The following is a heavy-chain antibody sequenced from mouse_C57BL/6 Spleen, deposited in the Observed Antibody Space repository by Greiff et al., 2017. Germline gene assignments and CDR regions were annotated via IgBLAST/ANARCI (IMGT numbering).Heavy chain of an antibody. CDR2: FYPGSGSI. Sequence: QVQLQQSGAELVKPGASVKLSCKASGYTFTEYTIHWVKQRSGQGLEWIGWFYPGSGSIKYNEKFKDKATLTADKSSSTVYMELSRLTSEDSAVYFCARHEIGTLYDGYYERTWFAYWGQGTLVTVSA. V-gene: IGHV1-62-2*01. J-gene: IGHJ3*01. CDR1: GYTFTEYT. D-gene: IGHD2-3*01. CDR3: ARHEIGTLYDGYYERTWFAY.